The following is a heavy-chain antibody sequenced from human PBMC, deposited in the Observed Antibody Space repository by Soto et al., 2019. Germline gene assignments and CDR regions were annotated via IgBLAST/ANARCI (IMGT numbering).Heavy chain of an antibody. J-gene: IGHJ4*02. Sequence: GSGPTLVNPPQTLTLTCTFSGFSLSTSGVGVGWIRQPPGKALEWLALIYWNDDKRYSPSLKSRLTITKDTSKNQVVFTMTNMDPLDTATYYCAHSRNWFGYCSSTSCYAYDYWGQGTLVTVSS. V-gene: IGHV2-5*01. CDR1: GFSLSTSGVG. CDR3: AHSRNWFGYCSSTSCYAYDY. CDR2: IYWNDDK. D-gene: IGHD2-2*01.